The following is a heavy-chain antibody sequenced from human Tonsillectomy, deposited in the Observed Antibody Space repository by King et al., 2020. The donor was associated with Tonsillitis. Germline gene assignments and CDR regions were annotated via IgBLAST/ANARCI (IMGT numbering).Heavy chain of an antibody. J-gene: IGHJ4*02. D-gene: IGHD1-1*01. CDR3: ARGGAGTTVEIDY. CDR2: ISSSSSYI. Sequence: VQLVESGGGLVKPGGSLRLSCAASGFTFSSYSMNWVRQAPGKGPQWGSSISSSSSYILYADSVKGRFTNSRDNAKNSLYLQMTSLRAGDTAVYYCARGGAGTTVEIDYWGQGTLVTVSS. CDR1: GFTFSSYS. V-gene: IGHV3-21*01.